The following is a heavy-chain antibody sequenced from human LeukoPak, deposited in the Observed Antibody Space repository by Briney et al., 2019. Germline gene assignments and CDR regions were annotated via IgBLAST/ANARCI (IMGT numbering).Heavy chain of an antibody. CDR2: INAGNGNT. D-gene: IGHD3-9*01. Sequence: ASVKVSCKASGYTFTSYYMHWVRQAPGQRLEWMGWINAGNGNTKYSQEFQGRVTITRDTSASTAYMELSSLRSEDMAVYYCARVSYDILTGWRYYFDYWGQGTLVTVSS. V-gene: IGHV1-3*03. J-gene: IGHJ4*02. CDR3: ARVSYDILTGWRYYFDY. CDR1: GYTFTSYY.